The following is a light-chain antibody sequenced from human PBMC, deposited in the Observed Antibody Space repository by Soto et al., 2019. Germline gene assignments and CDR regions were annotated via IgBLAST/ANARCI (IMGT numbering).Light chain of an antibody. CDR1: RSLLYSDGNTY. CDR3: MQGVYWPPGRA. Sequence: DVVMTQSPLSLPVTLGQPASISCRSSRSLLYSDGNTYLNWFQQRPGQPPRRLIYKVSNRDSGVPDRFSGSGSHTDFTLKIGRVEAEDVGVYYCMQGVYWPPGRAFGQGTKVEIK. CDR2: KVS. J-gene: IGKJ1*01. V-gene: IGKV2-30*01.